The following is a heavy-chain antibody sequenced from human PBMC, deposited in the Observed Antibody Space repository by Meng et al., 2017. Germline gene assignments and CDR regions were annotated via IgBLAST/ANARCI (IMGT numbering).Heavy chain of an antibody. V-gene: IGHV1-69*13. Sequence: SVKVSCKASGGTFSSYAISWVRQAPGQGLEWMGGIIPIFGTANYAQKFQGRVTITADESTSTAYMELSSLRSEDTAVYYCARGLGLVDYYGSGSYDYFDYWGQGTLVTVSS. CDR1: GGTFSSYA. CDR2: IIPIFGTA. D-gene: IGHD3-10*01. CDR3: ARGLGLVDYYGSGSYDYFDY. J-gene: IGHJ4*02.